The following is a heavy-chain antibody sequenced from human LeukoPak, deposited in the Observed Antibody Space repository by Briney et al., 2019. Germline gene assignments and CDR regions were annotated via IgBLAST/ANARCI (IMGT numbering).Heavy chain of an antibody. CDR3: ASTDFWSGIYYFDY. J-gene: IGHJ4*02. D-gene: IGHD3-3*01. Sequence: SSETLSLTCTVSGGSISSSSYYWGWIRQPPGKGLEWIGSIYYSGSTYYNPSLKSRVTISVDTSKNQFSLKLSSVTAADTAVYYCASTDFWSGIYYFDYWGQGTLVTVSS. V-gene: IGHV4-39*01. CDR2: IYYSGST. CDR1: GGSISSSSYY.